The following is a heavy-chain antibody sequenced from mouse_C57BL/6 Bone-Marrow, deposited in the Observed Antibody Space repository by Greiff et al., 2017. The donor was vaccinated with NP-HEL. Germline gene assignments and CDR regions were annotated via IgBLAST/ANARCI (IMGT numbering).Heavy chain of an antibody. CDR3: AGDRYYYGIDV. CDR2: ITHSGGT. J-gene: IGHJ1*03. V-gene: IGHV12-3*01. Sequence: VKLMESGPGLVKPSQSLFLTCSITGFPITSGYYWIWIRQSPGEPLEWMGYITHSGGTFYNPSLQSPISITRETSKNQFFLQLNSVTTEDTAMYYCAGDRYYYGIDVWGTGTTVTVSS. D-gene: IGHD2-1*01. CDR1: GFPITSGYY.